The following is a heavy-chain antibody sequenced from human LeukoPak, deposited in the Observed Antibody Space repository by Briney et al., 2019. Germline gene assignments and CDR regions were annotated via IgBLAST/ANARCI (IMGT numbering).Heavy chain of an antibody. CDR2: IIPILGIA. J-gene: IGHJ3*02. V-gene: IGHV1-69*04. CDR1: GGTFSSYA. CDR3: ATIQLWANAFDI. D-gene: IGHD5-18*01. Sequence: GSSVKVSCKASGGTFSSYAISWVRQAPGQGLEWMGRIIPILGIANYARKFQGRVTITADKSTSTAYMELSSLRSEDTAVYYCATIQLWANAFDIWGQGTMVTVSS.